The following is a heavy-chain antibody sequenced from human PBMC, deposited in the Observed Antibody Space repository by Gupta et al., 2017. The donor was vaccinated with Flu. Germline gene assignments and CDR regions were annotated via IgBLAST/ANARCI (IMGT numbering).Heavy chain of an antibody. CDR3: ARDYGRYYFDY. J-gene: IGHJ4*02. CDR1: GGSISSGGYY. V-gene: IGHV4-31*03. CDR2: IYYSGST. Sequence: QVQLQESGPGLVKPSQTLSLTCPVSGGSISSGGYYWSWIRQHPGKGLEWIGYIYYSGSTYYNPSLKSRVTISVDTSKNQFSLKLSSVTAADTAVYHCARDYGRYYFDYWGQGTLVTVSS. D-gene: IGHD3-10*01.